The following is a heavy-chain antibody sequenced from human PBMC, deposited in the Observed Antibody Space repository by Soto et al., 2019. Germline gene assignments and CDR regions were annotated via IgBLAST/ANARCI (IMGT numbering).Heavy chain of an antibody. J-gene: IGHJ5*02. Sequence: SVKVSCRASGFTFTISAVQWVRQARGQRLEWIGWIVVGSGNTNYAQKFQERVTITRDMSTSTAYMELSSLRSEDTAGYYCAADRCRSTGLRFDHWGQGTLVTVAS. CDR3: AADRCRSTGLRFDH. CDR2: IVVGSGNT. V-gene: IGHV1-58*01. D-gene: IGHD4-4*01. CDR1: GFTFTISA.